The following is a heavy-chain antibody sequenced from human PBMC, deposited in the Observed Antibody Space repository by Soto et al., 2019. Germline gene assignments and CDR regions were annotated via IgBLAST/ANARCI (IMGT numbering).Heavy chain of an antibody. CDR2: INSDGSST. V-gene: IGHV3-74*01. Sequence: EVQLVESGGGLVQPGGSLRLSCAASGFTFSSYWMHWVRQAPGKGLVWVSSINSDGSSTSYADSVKGRFTISRDNAKNTLYLQMNSLRAEYTAVYYCVRTSLVVAAATREDYWGQGTLVTVSS. CDR3: VRTSLVVAAATREDY. J-gene: IGHJ4*02. CDR1: GFTFSSYW. D-gene: IGHD2-15*01.